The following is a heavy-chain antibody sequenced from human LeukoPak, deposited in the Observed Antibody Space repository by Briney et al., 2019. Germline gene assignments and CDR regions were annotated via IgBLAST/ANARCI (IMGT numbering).Heavy chain of an antibody. Sequence: GGSLRLSCAASGFTFSDTWMHWVRQAPGKGLVWVSRIRSDGSDTRYAESVKGRFTISRDNAKNTLYLQMNSLRAEDTALYYCARGGAHCSGGSCYSENYYMDVWGKGTTVTISS. V-gene: IGHV3-74*01. D-gene: IGHD2-15*01. CDR1: GFTFSDTW. J-gene: IGHJ6*03. CDR3: ARGGAHCSGGSCYSENYYMDV. CDR2: IRSDGSDT.